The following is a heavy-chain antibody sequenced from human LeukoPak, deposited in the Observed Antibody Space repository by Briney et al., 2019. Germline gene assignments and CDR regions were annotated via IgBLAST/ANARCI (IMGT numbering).Heavy chain of an antibody. V-gene: IGHV4-34*01. CDR1: GGSFSGYY. Sequence: SETLSLTCAVYGGSFSGYYWSWIRQPPGKGLEWIGEINHSGSTNYNPSLKSRVTISVDTSKNQFSLKLSSVTAADTAVYYCARHPGDFWSGYYTIRAFDIWGQGTMVTVSS. CDR2: INHSGST. CDR3: ARHPGDFWSGYYTIRAFDI. J-gene: IGHJ3*02. D-gene: IGHD3-3*01.